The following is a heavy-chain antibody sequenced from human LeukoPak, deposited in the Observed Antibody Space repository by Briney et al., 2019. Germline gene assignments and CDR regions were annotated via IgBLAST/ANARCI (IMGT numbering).Heavy chain of an antibody. V-gene: IGHV3-21*01. CDR1: GFTFSSYS. CDR2: ISSSSSYI. Sequence: PGGSLRLSCAASGFTFSSYSINWVRQAPGKGLEWVSSISSSSSYIYYADSVKGRFTISRDNAKNSLYLQMNSLRAEDTAVYYCARDIAVAGSLDYWGQGTLVTVSS. CDR3: ARDIAVAGSLDY. J-gene: IGHJ4*02. D-gene: IGHD6-19*01.